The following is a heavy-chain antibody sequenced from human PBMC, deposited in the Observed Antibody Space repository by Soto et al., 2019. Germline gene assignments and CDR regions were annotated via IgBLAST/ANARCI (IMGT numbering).Heavy chain of an antibody. CDR1: GFTFSSYA. D-gene: IGHD1-1*01. V-gene: IGHV3-23*01. Sequence: EVQLLESGGGLVQPGGSLRLSCAASGFTFSSYAMSWVRQAPGKGLEWVSAVSRSGGKTYYADSVKGRFTISRDNSDNTLYLQINSLIAEDSAVYYCAKDPLYNWYDEVSYYYYMDVWGNGTTVTVSS. J-gene: IGHJ6*03. CDR2: VSRSGGKT. CDR3: AKDPLYNWYDEVSYYYYMDV.